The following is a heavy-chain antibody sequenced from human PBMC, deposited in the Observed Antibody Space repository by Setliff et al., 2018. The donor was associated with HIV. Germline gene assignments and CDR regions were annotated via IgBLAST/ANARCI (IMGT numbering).Heavy chain of an antibody. V-gene: IGHV4-59*11. CDR3: ARQFPPYHSGAHYSDL. CDR2: IYYSGST. D-gene: IGHD6-19*01. J-gene: IGHJ5*02. CDR1: GGSITHHY. Sequence: SETLSLTCTVSGGSITHHYWRWIRQPPGKGLGWIGLIYYSGSTNYSPSLKSRVTISVDSSKNQFSLKLTSVTAADAAIYYCARQFPPYHSGAHYSDLWSQGTLVTVSS.